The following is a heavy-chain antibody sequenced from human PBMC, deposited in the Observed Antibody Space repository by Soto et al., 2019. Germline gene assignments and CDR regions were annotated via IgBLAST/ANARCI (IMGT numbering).Heavy chain of an antibody. J-gene: IGHJ4*02. D-gene: IGHD3-22*01. CDR1: GFSFSTYA. V-gene: IGHV3-23*01. CDR3: ARGATPTMIVVEMALDY. CDR2: VGRGDST. Sequence: EVQLLESGGGLVQPGGSLRLSCAASGFSFSTYAMSWVRQAPGKGLEWVSTVGRGDSTFYADSVRGRFTISRDNSNNALFLQMNSLRAEDTAVYYCARGATPTMIVVEMALDYWGQGTLVTVSS.